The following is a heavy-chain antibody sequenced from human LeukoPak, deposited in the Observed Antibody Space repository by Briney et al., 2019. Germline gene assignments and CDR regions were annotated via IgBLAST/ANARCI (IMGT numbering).Heavy chain of an antibody. CDR3: ARALDYSSPYYYYYMDV. CDR2: IYYSGST. J-gene: IGHJ6*03. Sequence: SETLSLTCTVSGGSISSYYWSWIRQPPGKGLEWFGYIYYSGSTNYNPSLKSRVTISVDTSKNQFSLKLSSVTAADTAVYYCARALDYSSPYYYYYMDVWGKGTTVTVSS. V-gene: IGHV4-59*01. D-gene: IGHD4-11*01. CDR1: GGSISSYY.